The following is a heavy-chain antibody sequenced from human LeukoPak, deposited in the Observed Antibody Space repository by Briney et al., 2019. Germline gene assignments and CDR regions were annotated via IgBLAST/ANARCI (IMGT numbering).Heavy chain of an antibody. CDR3: ARDRPYDFWSGYRFDY. V-gene: IGHV4-34*01. Sequence: SETLSPTCAVYGGSFGGYYWSWIRQPPGKGLEWIGEINHSGSTNYNPSLKSRVTISVDTSKNQFSLKLSSVTAADTAVYYCARDRPYDFWSGYRFDYWGQGTLVTVSS. CDR2: INHSGST. J-gene: IGHJ4*02. D-gene: IGHD3-3*01. CDR1: GGSFGGYY.